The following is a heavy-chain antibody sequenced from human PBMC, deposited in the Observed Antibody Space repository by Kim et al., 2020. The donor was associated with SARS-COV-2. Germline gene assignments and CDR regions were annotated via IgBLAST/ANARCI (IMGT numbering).Heavy chain of an antibody. CDR3: ARVDHFSSSWFDS. D-gene: IGHD6-13*01. V-gene: IGHV4-4*02. Sequence: SETLSLTCAVSGGSIDTSHWWSWVRQPPGKGLEWIGNVYHSGRTNSNPSLKSRLTISVDKSKNQFSLKLKSVTAADTAVYFCARVDHFSSSWFDSWGRGT. CDR2: VYHSGRT. J-gene: IGHJ5*01. CDR1: GGSIDTSHW.